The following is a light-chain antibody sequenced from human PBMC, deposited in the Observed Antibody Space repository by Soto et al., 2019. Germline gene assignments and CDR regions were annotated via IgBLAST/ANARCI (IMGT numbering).Light chain of an antibody. Sequence: EIVLTQSPGTLALSLGDEATLSCTASQTVNRNYLAWYLQKPAQPPRLLIYGVSNRAPGVHDRFSGGGSGTEFPLAIARLEPDDFGTYYCQQYIASPRTFGQGTRLEVK. CDR2: GVS. V-gene: IGKV3-20*01. CDR3: QQYIASPRT. J-gene: IGKJ1*01. CDR1: QTVNRNY.